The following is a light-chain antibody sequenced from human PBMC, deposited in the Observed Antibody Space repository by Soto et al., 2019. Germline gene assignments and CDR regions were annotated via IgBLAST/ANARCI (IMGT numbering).Light chain of an antibody. Sequence: DIQMTQSPSSLSASVGERVTITCRASKSIYKCLNWDQHKQGKALYLLIYGTSHLRSGVPTRFCGSGTGTSFTLTISSLQYEDLATYYCQQSYSSPGTFGRGTKVELK. V-gene: IGKV1-39*01. CDR1: KSIYKC. CDR2: GTS. J-gene: IGKJ1*01. CDR3: QQSYSSPGT.